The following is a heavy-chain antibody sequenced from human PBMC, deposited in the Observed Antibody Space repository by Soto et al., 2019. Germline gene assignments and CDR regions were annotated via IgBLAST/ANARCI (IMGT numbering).Heavy chain of an antibody. V-gene: IGHV4-34*01. J-gene: IGHJ4*02. D-gene: IGHD3-10*01. CDR3: ARAAYYYGSGSYLARGGFDY. CDR1: GGSFSGYY. CDR2: IKHSGST. Sequence: QVQLQQWGAGLLKPSETLSLTCAVYGGSFSGYYWSWIRQPPGKGLEWNGEIKHSGSTNYNPYLTSRVIISVDTSKNHFSLKLSSVTAADTAVYYCARAAYYYGSGSYLARGGFDYWGQGTLVTVSS.